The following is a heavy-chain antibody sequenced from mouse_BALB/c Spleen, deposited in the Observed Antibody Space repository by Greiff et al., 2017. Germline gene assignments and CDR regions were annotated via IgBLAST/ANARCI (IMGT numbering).Heavy chain of an antibody. V-gene: IGHV2-2*02. CDR3: AGYRYYAMDY. CDR1: GFSLTSYG. D-gene: IGHD2-14*01. J-gene: IGHJ4*01. Sequence: VKLMESGPGLVQPSQSLSITCTVSGFSLTSYGVHWVRQSPGKGLEWLGVIWSGGSTDYNAAFISRLSISKDNSKSQVFFKMNSLQANDTAIYYCAGYRYYAMDYWGQGTSVTVSS. CDR2: IWSGGST.